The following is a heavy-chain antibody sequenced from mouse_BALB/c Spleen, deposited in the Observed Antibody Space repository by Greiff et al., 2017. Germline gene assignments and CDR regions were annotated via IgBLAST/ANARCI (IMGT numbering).Heavy chain of an antibody. D-gene: IGHD1-1*01. Sequence: EVKLMESGPSLVKPSQTLSLTCSVTGDSITSGYWNWIRKFPGNKLEYMGYISYSGSTYYNPSLKSRISITRDTSKNQYYLQLNSVTTEDTATYYCASYGSSQYYYAMDYWGQGTSVTVSS. V-gene: IGHV3-8*02. CDR2: ISYSGST. CDR3: ASYGSSQYYYAMDY. CDR1: GDSITSGY. J-gene: IGHJ4*01.